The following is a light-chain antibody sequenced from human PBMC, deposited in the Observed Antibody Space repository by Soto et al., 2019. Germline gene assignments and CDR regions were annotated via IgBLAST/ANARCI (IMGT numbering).Light chain of an antibody. CDR3: SSYTNINTRACV. Sequence: VLTQPASVSGSPGQSITISCTVTSVDIGSYNRVSWYQQHPGKAPKLIIYEVTDRPSGVSNRFSGSKSGNTASLTISGLQAEDEAEYYCSSYTNINTRACVFGTGTKVTVL. J-gene: IGLJ1*01. V-gene: IGLV2-14*01. CDR2: EVT. CDR1: SVDIGSYNR.